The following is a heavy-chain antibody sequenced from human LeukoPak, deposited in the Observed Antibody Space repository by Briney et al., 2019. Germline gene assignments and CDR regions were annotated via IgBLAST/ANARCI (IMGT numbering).Heavy chain of an antibody. D-gene: IGHD2-21*02. J-gene: IGHJ4*02. CDR1: GGSFSGYY. CDR3: ARGLGGDGR. V-gene: IGHV4-34*01. CDR2: INHSGST. Sequence: PSETLSLTCAVYGGSFSGYYWSWIRQPPGKGLEWIGEINHSGSTNYNPSLKSRVTISVDTSKNQFSLKLSSVTAVDTAVYYCARGLGGDGRWGQGTLVTVSS.